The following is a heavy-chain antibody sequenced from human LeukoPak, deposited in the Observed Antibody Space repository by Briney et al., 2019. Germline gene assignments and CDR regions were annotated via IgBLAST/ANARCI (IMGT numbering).Heavy chain of an antibody. V-gene: IGHV3-9*01. CDR3: AKDRKDNWNDGVNAFDI. CDR1: GFTFDDYA. J-gene: IGHJ3*02. CDR2: VSWNSGSI. D-gene: IGHD1-20*01. Sequence: PGGSLRLSCAASGFTFDDYAMHWVRQAPGKGLEWVSGVSWNSGSIGYADSVKGRLTISRDSAKNSLYLQMNSLRAEDTALYYCAKDRKDNWNDGVNAFDIWGQGTMVTVSS.